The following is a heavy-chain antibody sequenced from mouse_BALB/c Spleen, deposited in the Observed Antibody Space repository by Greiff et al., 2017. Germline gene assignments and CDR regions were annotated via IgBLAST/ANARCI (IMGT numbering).Heavy chain of an antibody. V-gene: IGHV3-2*02. J-gene: IGHJ3*01. Sequence: DVQLQESGPGLVKPSQSLSLTCTVTGYSITSDYAWNWIRQLPGNKLEWMGYISYSGSTSYNPSLKSRITITRDTSKTQFFLQLNSVTTEDTATYYCAREGLRRGQAPGFDYWGQGTLVTVSA. CDR1: GYSITSDYA. D-gene: IGHD2-4*01. CDR2: ISYSGST. CDR3: AREGLRRGQAPGFDY.